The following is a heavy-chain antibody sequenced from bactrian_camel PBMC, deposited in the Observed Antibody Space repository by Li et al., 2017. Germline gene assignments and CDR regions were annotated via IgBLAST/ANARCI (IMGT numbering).Heavy chain of an antibody. V-gene: IGHV3S40*01. Sequence: DVQLVESGGGSVQSGGSLRLSCAASGFTFSAFAMSWVRQAPGKGREGVATIYSSSKNANYIEHADSVKGRFTISQDYDKNTVYLQMNNLKPEDSAMYFCAAERIATYDCPLRDSSHFDYWGQGTQVTVS. CDR1: GFTFSAFA. J-gene: IGHJ6*01. CDR3: AAERIATYDCPLRDSSHFDY. CDR2: IYSSSKNA. D-gene: IGHD4*01.